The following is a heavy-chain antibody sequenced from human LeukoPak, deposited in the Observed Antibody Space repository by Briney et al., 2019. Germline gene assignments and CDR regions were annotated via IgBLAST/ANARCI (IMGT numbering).Heavy chain of an antibody. D-gene: IGHD3-22*01. CDR2: IYASGST. V-gene: IGHV4-4*07. CDR1: GGSISTYY. J-gene: IGHJ3*02. CDR3: ARGPYYYDTSGYTSFDI. Sequence: PSETLSLTCSVSGGSISTYYWSWIRQPAGKGLEWIGRIYASGSTNYNPSLKSRVTISVDTSKNQFSLKLSSVTAADTAVYYCARGPYYYDTSGYTSFDIWGQGTMVTVSS.